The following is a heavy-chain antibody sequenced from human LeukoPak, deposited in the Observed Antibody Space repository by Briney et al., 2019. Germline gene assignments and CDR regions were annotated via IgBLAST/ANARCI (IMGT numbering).Heavy chain of an antibody. CDR1: GGSISSGPYY. Sequence: SETLSLTCTVSGGSISSGPYYWGWIRQPPGKGLEWIGNIYYGENTYYNPSPKSRVTISIDTSKNQFYLKLSSVTAADTAVYYCARVGDELGWGYFDYWGQGTLVTVSS. J-gene: IGHJ4*02. CDR3: ARVGDELGWGYFDY. D-gene: IGHD2-21*01. CDR2: IYYGENT. V-gene: IGHV4-39*07.